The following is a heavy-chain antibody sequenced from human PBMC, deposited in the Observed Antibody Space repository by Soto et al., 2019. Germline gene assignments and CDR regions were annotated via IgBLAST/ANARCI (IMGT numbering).Heavy chain of an antibody. D-gene: IGHD3-22*01. CDR3: FSGYHYDSSAHPVSDFDY. V-gene: IGHV1-3*01. J-gene: IGHJ4*02. CDR1: GGTFTGYY. CDR2: IIAGNGET. Sequence: ASVKVSCKVSGGTFTGYYIHWVRQVPGRRLEWMGWIIAGNGETTYSQKFQGRVTITRDISASTAYMELSSLRYEDTAVYSCFSGYHYDSSAHPVSDFDYWGQGTLLTVSS.